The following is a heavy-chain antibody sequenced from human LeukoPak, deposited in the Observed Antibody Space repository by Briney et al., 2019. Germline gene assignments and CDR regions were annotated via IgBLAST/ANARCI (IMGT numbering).Heavy chain of an antibody. Sequence: SVKVSCKASGFTFTSSAVQWVRQARGQRLEWIGWIVLGSGNINYAQQFQERVTITRDLSTSSTYLELSSLRSEDTAVYYCAALAGVQGLAYDPRDYFDSWGQGTLVTVSS. CDR2: IVLGSGNI. V-gene: IGHV1-58*01. CDR3: AALAGVQGLAYDPRDYFDS. CDR1: GFTFTSSA. J-gene: IGHJ4*02. D-gene: IGHD7-27*01.